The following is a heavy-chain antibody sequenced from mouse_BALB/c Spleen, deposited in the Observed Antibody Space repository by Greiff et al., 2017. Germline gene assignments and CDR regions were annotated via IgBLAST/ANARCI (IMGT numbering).Heavy chain of an antibody. V-gene: IGHV2-6-7*01. J-gene: IGHJ4*01. CDR3: ARVGYAMDC. CDR1: GFTLTGYG. D-gene: IGHD1-1*02. CDR2: IWGDGST. Sequence: VKLMESGPGLVAPSQSLSITCTASGFTLTGYGVNWVRQPPGKGLEWLGMIWGDGSTDYNSALKSRLSINKDNSKNQLFLKMNSLQADDTARYYWARVGYAMDCWGEGTSDTVTS.